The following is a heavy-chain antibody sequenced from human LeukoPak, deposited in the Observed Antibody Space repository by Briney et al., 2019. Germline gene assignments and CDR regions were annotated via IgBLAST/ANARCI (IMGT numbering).Heavy chain of an antibody. CDR3: ARKAGYYYGSGDY. J-gene: IGHJ4*02. CDR2: IIGTGTT. CDR1: GFSFSSHG. D-gene: IGHD3-10*01. Sequence: GGSLRLSCAASGFSFSSHGMSWVRQAPGKGLEWVSGIIGTGTTYYADSVEGRVTISGDNSKNTLYLQMNSLRAEDTAVYYCARKAGYYYGSGDYWGQGTLVTVSS. V-gene: IGHV3-23*01.